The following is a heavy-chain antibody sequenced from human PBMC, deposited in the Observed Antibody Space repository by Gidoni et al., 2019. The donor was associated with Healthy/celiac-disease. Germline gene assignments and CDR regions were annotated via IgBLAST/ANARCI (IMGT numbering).Heavy chain of an antibody. D-gene: IGHD4-17*01. CDR3: TTTTTVVNHFYYYYGMDV. CDR2: IRSKHNSSAT. V-gene: IGHV3-73*01. Sequence: VQLVASGGGLVQPGGSLKLSCAASGFTFSGSAIHWVRQASGKGLEWVGRIRSKHNSSATAYAASVKGRFTISRDDSKNTAYLQMNSLNTEDTAVYYCTTTTTVVNHFYYYYGMDVWGQGTTVTVSS. CDR1: GFTFSGSA. J-gene: IGHJ6*02.